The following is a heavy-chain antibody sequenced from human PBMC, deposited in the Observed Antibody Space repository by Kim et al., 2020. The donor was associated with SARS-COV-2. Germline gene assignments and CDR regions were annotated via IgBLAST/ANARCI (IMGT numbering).Heavy chain of an antibody. D-gene: IGHD3-10*01. J-gene: IGHJ4*02. CDR2: INTNTGNP. V-gene: IGHV7-4-1*02. CDR3: AREPSQAKYYGSGDLGY. Sequence: ASVKVSCKASGYTFTSYAMNWVRQAPGQGLEWMGWINTNTGNPTYAQGFTGRFVFSLDTSVSTAYLQISSLKAEDTAVYYCAREPSQAKYYGSGDLGYWGQGTLVTVSS. CDR1: GYTFTSYA.